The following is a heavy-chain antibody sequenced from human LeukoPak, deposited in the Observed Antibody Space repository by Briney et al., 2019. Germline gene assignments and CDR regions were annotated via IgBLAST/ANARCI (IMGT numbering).Heavy chain of an antibody. CDR3: ACPRPSSGYSYYFDY. V-gene: IGHV1-2*04. CDR1: GYTFTGYY. CDR2: INPNSGGT. D-gene: IGHD3-22*01. J-gene: IGHJ4*02. Sequence: ASVKVSCKASGYTFTGYYMHWVRQAPGQGLEWLGWINPNSGGTNYAQKFQGWVTMTRDTSISTAYMELSRLRSDDTAVYYCACPRPSSGYSYYFDYWGQGTLVTVSS.